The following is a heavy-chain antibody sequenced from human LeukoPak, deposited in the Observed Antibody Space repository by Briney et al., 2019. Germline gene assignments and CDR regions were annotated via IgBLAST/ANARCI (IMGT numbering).Heavy chain of an antibody. D-gene: IGHD2-21*01. CDR2: ISAYSGTT. J-gene: IGHJ3*02. CDR1: GYTLIIYG. V-gene: IGHV1-18*01. Sequence: ASVSVSSKASGYTLIIYGITWVRQAPGQGVERMGWISAYSGTTNYTQKLQGRFTITTDTSTSTAYMDVKRLRYDDTAVYYCARYSQSFDIWGQGTMVTVSS. CDR3: ARYSQSFDI.